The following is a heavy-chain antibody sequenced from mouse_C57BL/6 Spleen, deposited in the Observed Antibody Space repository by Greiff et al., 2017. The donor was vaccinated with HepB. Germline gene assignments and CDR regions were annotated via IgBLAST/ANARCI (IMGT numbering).Heavy chain of an antibody. D-gene: IGHD1-1*01. CDR2: IRNKANGYTT. CDR3: ARYKTTVEGDYAMDY. J-gene: IGHJ4*01. CDR1: GFTFTDYY. Sequence: VQLKESGGGLVQPGGSLSLSCAASGFTFTDYYMSWVRQPPGKALEWLGFIRNKANGYTTEYSASVKGRFTISRDNSQSILYLQMNALRAEDSATYYCARYKTTVEGDYAMDYWGQGTSVTVSS. V-gene: IGHV7-3*01.